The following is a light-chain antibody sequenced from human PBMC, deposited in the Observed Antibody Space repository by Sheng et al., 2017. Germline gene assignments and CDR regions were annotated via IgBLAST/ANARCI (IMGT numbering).Light chain of an antibody. CDR2: DDS. CDR3: QVWDGDTDHVV. V-gene: IGLV3-21*03. CDR1: NIGGKS. Sequence: SYELTQPPSVSVAPGKTASITCGGNNIGGKSVHWYQQKPGQAPVLVVYDDSDRPSGIPERFSGSNSDNTATLTISRVEAGDEADYYCQVWDGDTDHVVFGGGTKLTVL. J-gene: IGLJ2*01.